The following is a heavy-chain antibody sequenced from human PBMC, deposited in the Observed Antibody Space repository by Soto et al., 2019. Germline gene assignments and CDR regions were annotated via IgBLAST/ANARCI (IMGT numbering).Heavy chain of an antibody. D-gene: IGHD2-21*02. CDR2: IYYSGST. V-gene: IGHV4-31*03. CDR3: ARSSPVVTAP. CDR1: GGSISSGGYY. Sequence: QVQLQESGPGLVKPSQTLSLTCTVSGGSISSGGYYWSWIRQHPGKGLEWIGYIYYSGSTYYNPSLXRRMTIXXDTSKNQLSLKLSSVTAADTAVDYCARSSPVVTAPWGQGTLVTVSS. J-gene: IGHJ5*02.